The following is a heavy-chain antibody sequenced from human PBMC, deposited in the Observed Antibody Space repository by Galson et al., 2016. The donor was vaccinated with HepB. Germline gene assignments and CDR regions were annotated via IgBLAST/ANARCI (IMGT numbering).Heavy chain of an antibody. CDR1: GVTFRSYI. CDR3: ATKPRYCSGENCYYFGMDV. V-gene: IGHV1-69*13. D-gene: IGHD2-15*01. Sequence: SVKVSCKASGVTFRSYIITWVRQAPGQGLGWMGGIIPIFHNVKSAQKFQGRVIITADASTSTAYMELSSLRPEDTAVYYCATKPRYCSGENCYYFGMDVWGQGTTVTVSS. CDR2: IIPIFHNV. J-gene: IGHJ6*02.